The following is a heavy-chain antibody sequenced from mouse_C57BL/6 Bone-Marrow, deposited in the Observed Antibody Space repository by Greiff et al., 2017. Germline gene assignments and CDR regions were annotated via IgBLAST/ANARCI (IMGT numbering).Heavy chain of an antibody. CDR2: IYPGGGYT. CDR3: ARSGAWAGFAY. J-gene: IGHJ3*01. V-gene: IGHV1-63*01. CDR1: GYTFTNYW. D-gene: IGHD3-2*02. Sequence: QVHVKQPGAELVRPGTSVKMSCKASGYTFTNYWIGWAKQRPGHGLEWIGDIYPGGGYTNYTEKFKGKATLTADKSSSTAYMQFSSLTSEDSAIYYCARSGAWAGFAYWGQGTLVTVSA.